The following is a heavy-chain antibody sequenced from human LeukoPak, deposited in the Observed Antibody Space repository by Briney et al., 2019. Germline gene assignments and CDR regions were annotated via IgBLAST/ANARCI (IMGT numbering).Heavy chain of an antibody. CDR3: ARDHSGSHQNAFDI. CDR2: ISAYNGNT. J-gene: IGHJ3*02. D-gene: IGHD1-26*01. Sequence: GASVKVSCKASGYTFTSYGISWVRQAPGQGLEWMGWISAYNGNTNYAQKLQGRVTMTTDTSTSTAYIELRSLRSDDTAVYYCARDHSGSHQNAFDIWGQGTMVTVSS. V-gene: IGHV1-18*01. CDR1: GYTFTSYG.